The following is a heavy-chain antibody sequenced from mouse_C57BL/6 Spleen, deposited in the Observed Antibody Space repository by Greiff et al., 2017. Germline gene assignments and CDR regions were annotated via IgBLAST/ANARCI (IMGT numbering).Heavy chain of an antibody. Sequence: QVQLQQPGAELVMPGASVKLSCKASGYTFTSYWMHWVKQRPGQGLEWIGEIDPSDSYTNYNQKFKGKSTLTVDKSSSPAYMQLSSLTSEDSAVYYCARERDNSGYFDYWGQGTTLTVSS. J-gene: IGHJ2*01. D-gene: IGHD3-2*02. CDR1: GYTFTSYW. CDR2: IDPSDSYT. CDR3: ARERDNSGYFDY. V-gene: IGHV1-69*01.